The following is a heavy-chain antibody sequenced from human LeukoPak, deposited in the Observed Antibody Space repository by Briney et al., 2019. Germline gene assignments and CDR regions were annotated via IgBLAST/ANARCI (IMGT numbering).Heavy chain of an antibody. J-gene: IGHJ4*02. CDR2: IYYSGST. V-gene: IGHV4-59*01. CDR3: ARDFGSSGWYGAFDY. CDR1: SGSISSYY. D-gene: IGHD6-19*01. Sequence: SETLSLTCTVSSGSISSYYWSWIRQPPGKGLEWIGYIYYSGSTNYNPSLKSQVTMSLDTSKNQFSLKLSSVTAADTAVYYCARDFGSSGWYGAFDYWGQGTLVTVSS.